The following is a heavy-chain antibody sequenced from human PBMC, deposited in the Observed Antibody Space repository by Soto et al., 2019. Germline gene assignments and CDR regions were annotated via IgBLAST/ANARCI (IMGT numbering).Heavy chain of an antibody. Sequence: PSETLSLTCAVSGYSISSGYYWGWIRQPPGKGLEWIGSIYHSGSTYYNPSLKSRVTISVDTSKNQFSLKLSSVTAADTAVYYCARETGTTISDYCGQGTLVPVSS. CDR2: IYHSGST. V-gene: IGHV4-38-2*02. CDR1: GYSISSGYY. J-gene: IGHJ4*02. D-gene: IGHD1-1*01. CDR3: ARETGTTISDY.